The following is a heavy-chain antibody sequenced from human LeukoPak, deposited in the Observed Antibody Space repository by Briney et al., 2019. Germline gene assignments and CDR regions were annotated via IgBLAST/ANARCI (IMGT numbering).Heavy chain of an antibody. CDR2: ISGSGGST. CDR1: GFTFGSYA. V-gene: IGHV3-23*01. J-gene: IGHJ4*02. D-gene: IGHD6-13*01. Sequence: PGGALRVCCAASGFTFGSYAMSWVRQAPGKGLEWVSAISGSGGSTYYADSVEGRFTISRDNSVNTLYLQMNSLRAAPTAVYYSPKGGIRYSRTWYYSDYWAQGTLPTVSS. CDR3: PKGGIRYSRTWYYSDY.